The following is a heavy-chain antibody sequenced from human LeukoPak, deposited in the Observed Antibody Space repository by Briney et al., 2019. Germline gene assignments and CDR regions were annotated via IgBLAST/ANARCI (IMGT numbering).Heavy chain of an antibody. J-gene: IGHJ6*03. CDR1: GFTFSSYG. CDR2: IRYDGSNK. V-gene: IGHV3-30*02. Sequence: GGSLRHSCAASGFTFSSYGMHWVRQAPGKGLEWVAFIRYDGSNKYYADSVKGRFTISRDNSKNTLYLQMNSLRAEDTAVYYCAKWGFVVVPAATRYYYMDVWGKGTTVTVSS. CDR3: AKWGFVVVPAATRYYYMDV. D-gene: IGHD2-2*01.